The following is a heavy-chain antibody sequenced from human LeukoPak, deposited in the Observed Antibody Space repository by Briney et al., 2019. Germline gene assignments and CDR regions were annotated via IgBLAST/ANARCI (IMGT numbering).Heavy chain of an antibody. V-gene: IGHV6-1*01. CDR1: GDSVSSNSAA. D-gene: IGHD2-21*02. CDR3: ASSSGGDTHFDY. Sequence: SQTLSLTCAISGDSVSSNSAAWNWIRQSPSRGLEWLGRTYYRSKWYNDYAVSEKSRITINPDTSKNQFSLRLNSVTPEDTAVYYCASSSGGDTHFDYWGQGTLVTVSS. J-gene: IGHJ4*02. CDR2: TYYRSKWYN.